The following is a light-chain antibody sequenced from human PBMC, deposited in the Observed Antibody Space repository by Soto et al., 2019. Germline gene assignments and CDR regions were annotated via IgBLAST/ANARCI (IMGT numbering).Light chain of an antibody. CDR2: KAS. CDR3: HQYDNWPKT. J-gene: IGKJ5*01. CDR1: QSIGNW. Sequence: DIQMTQSPSTLSAFIGDRVTITCRASQSIGNWLAWYQRKPGKAPNLLIYKASSLETGVPSRFSGSGSGTEFTLTISSLQSEDFAVYYCHQYDNWPKTFGQGTRLENK. V-gene: IGKV1-5*03.